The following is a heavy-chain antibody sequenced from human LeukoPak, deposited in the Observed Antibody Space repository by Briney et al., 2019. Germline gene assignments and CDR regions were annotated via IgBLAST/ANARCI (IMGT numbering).Heavy chain of an antibody. CDR3: AKTTAAGKGGPFDY. Sequence: GGSLRLSCAASGFTFSIYSMNWVRQAPGKGLEWVSSISSSTTYIYYADSVRGRFTISRDNAKNALYLQMNSLRAEDMAVYYCAKTTAAGKGGPFDYWGQGTLVTVSS. CDR2: ISSSTTYI. CDR1: GFTFSIYS. J-gene: IGHJ4*02. V-gene: IGHV3-21*01. D-gene: IGHD6-13*01.